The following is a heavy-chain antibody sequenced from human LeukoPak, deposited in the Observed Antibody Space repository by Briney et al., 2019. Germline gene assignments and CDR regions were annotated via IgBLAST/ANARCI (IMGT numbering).Heavy chain of an antibody. CDR2: ITGSDGTT. J-gene: IGHJ4*02. V-gene: IGHV3-23*01. D-gene: IGHD3-22*01. CDR3: AKAYGSSGYYQLPIDF. CDR1: GFTFSSNA. Sequence: PGGSLRLSCAASGFTFSSNAMTWVRQAPGKGLECVSAITGSDGTTYYADSVKGRFTISRDNSKNTLYLQMNGLRADDTAVYYCAKAYGSSGYYQLPIDFWGQGTLVTVSS.